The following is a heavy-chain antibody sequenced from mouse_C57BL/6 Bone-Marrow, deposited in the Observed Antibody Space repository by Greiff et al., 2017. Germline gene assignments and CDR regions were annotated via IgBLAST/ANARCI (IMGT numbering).Heavy chain of an antibody. Sequence: VQLQQPGAELVRPGSSVKLSCKASGYTFTSYWMHWVKQRPIQGLEWIGNIDPSDSETHYNQKFKDKATLTVDKSSSTAYMQLSSLTSEDSAVYYCARDNYDYDVRFAYWGQGTLVTVSA. CDR2: IDPSDSET. CDR1: GYTFTSYW. CDR3: ARDNYDYDVRFAY. V-gene: IGHV1-52*01. D-gene: IGHD2-4*01. J-gene: IGHJ3*01.